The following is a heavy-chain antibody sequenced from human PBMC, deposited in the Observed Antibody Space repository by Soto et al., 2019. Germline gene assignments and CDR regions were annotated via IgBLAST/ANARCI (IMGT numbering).Heavy chain of an antibody. V-gene: IGHV3-21*06. D-gene: IGHD6-19*01. CDR3: ARGPALAGKLDF. CDR1: GFTFTSDS. CDR2: ISSHGRDI. J-gene: IGHJ4*02. Sequence: GGSLRLSFEASGFTFTSDSMTWVRQAPGKGLDWVSSISSHGRDIFYADSVKGRFTISRDNAKDSLHLQMNSLTGEDSAVYYSARGPALAGKLDFWGQGTLVTVSS.